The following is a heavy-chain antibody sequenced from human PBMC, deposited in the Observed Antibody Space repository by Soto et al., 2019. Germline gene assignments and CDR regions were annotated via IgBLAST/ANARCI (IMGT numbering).Heavy chain of an antibody. V-gene: IGHV4-59*01. CDR1: GGSISSYY. CDR3: AREPRPSVGANDAFDI. CDR2: IYYSGST. J-gene: IGHJ3*02. D-gene: IGHD1-26*01. Sequence: SAILSLTCTVSGGSISSYYWSWIRQPPGKGLEWIGYIYYSGSTNYNPSLKSRVTISVDTSKNQFSLKLSSVTAADTDVYYCAREPRPSVGANDAFDIWGQGTMVTAS.